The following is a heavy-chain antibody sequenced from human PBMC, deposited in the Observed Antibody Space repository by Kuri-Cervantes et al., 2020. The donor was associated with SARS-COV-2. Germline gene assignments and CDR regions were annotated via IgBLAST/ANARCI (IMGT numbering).Heavy chain of an antibody. J-gene: IGHJ6*03. Sequence: ESLKISCTVSGGSISSSSYYWGWIRQPPGKGLEWIGRIYTSGSTNYNPSLKSRVTMSVDTSKNQFSLKLSSVTAADTAVYYCAREVLLWFGELLYMDVWGKGTTVTVSS. V-gene: IGHV4-39*07. CDR3: AREVLLWFGELLYMDV. CDR1: GGSISSSSYY. D-gene: IGHD3-10*01. CDR2: IYTSGST.